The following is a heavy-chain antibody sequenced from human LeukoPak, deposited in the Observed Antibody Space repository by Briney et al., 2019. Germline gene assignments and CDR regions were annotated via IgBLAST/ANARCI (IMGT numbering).Heavy chain of an antibody. CDR2: ISFDGKKE. CDR1: GFRLIKYA. V-gene: IGHV3-30*04. Sequence: GRSLRLSCEASGFRLIKYAMHWVRQAPGRGLEWVAVISFDGKKEFYADSVKGGFTISRDNSKNALFLQMNSLQTDDTAIYYCARASMATINYYYFYMDAWGKGTTVTVSS. J-gene: IGHJ6*03. D-gene: IGHD5-24*01. CDR3: ARASMATINYYYFYMDA.